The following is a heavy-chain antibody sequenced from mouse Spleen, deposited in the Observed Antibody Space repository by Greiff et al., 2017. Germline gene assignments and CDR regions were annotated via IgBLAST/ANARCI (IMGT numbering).Heavy chain of an antibody. CDR1: GFSLTSYG. V-gene: IGHV2-6-1*01. J-gene: IGHJ4*01. Sequence: QVQLKETGPGLVAPSQSLSITCTVSGFSLTSYGVHWVRQPPGKGLEWLVVIWSDGSTNYNSALKSRLSISKDNSKSQVFLKMNSLQTDDTAMYYCARHGEGRDYYAMDYWGQGTSVTVSS. CDR2: IWSDGST. CDR3: ARHGEGRDYYAMDY.